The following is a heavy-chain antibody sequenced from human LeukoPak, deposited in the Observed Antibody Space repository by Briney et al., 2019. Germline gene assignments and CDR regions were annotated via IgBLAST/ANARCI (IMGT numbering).Heavy chain of an antibody. CDR2: INSDGRST. CDR3: ARENSGSYYQFDC. J-gene: IGHJ4*02. V-gene: IGHV3-74*01. CDR1: GFTFSNYW. D-gene: IGHD1-26*01. Sequence: PGGSLRLSCAASGFTFSNYWMHWVRQAPGKGLVWVSRINSDGRSTNYADSVKGRFTISRDNAKNTLYLQMNSLRAEDTAVYYCARENSGSYYQFDCWGQGTLVTVSS.